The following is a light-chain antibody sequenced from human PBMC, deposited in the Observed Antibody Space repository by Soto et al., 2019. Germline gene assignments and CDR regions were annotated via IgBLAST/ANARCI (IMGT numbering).Light chain of an antibody. CDR2: GAS. V-gene: IGKV3-20*01. CDR3: QQYGSSSYT. CDR1: QSVSSSY. J-gene: IGKJ2*01. Sequence: EIVLTQSPGTLSLSPGERATLSCRASQSVSSSYLTWYQQKPGQAPRLLIYGASSRATGIPDRFSGSGSGTDFILTISRLEPEDFAVYYWQQYGSSSYTCGQGTKLEIK.